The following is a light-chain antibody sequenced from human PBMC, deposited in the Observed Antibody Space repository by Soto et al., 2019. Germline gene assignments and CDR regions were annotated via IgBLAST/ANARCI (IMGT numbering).Light chain of an antibody. CDR3: QHYNDYSYT. CDR2: QAS. J-gene: IGKJ2*01. Sequence: DIQMTQSPSTLSASVGDIVAVTCRASQSVGGWLAWYQQKPGKVPKLLIYQASTLEDGVPSRFSGSGSGTEFTLTISSLQPDDSATYYCQHYNDYSYTFGPGTNLEIK. V-gene: IGKV1-5*03. CDR1: QSVGGW.